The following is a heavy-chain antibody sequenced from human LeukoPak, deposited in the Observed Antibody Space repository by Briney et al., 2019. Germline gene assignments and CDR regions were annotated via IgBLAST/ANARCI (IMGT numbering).Heavy chain of an antibody. Sequence: SETLSLTCTVSGGSISSYYWSWIRQPPGKGLEWIGYIYYSGSTNYNPSLKSRVTISVDTSKNQFSLKLSSVTAADTAVHYCARRGSSWYDWSANWFDPWGQGTLVTVSS. V-gene: IGHV4-59*08. CDR1: GGSISSYY. CDR3: ARRGSSWYDWSANWFDP. D-gene: IGHD6-13*01. CDR2: IYYSGST. J-gene: IGHJ5*02.